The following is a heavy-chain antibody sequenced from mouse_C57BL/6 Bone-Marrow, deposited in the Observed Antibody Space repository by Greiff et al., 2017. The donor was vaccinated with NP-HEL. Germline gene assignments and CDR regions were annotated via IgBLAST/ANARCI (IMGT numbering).Heavy chain of an antibody. CDR3: ARDAQSYYAMDY. CDR1: GFTFSEFY. V-gene: IGHV7-1*01. CDR2: SRNKANDYTT. J-gene: IGHJ4*01. Sequence: EVKLVESGGGLVQSGRSLRLSCATSGFTFSEFYMEWVRQAPGKGLEWIAASRNKANDYTTEYSASVKGRFIVSRDTSQSILYLQMNALRAEDTAIYYCARDAQSYYAMDYWGQGTSVTVSS.